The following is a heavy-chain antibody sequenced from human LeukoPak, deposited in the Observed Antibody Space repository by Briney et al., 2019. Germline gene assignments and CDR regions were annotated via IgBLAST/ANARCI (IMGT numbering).Heavy chain of an antibody. CDR1: GFTFDDYA. CDR3: AKEGGYYDSSGYSYPHFDY. V-gene: IGHV3-9*01. Sequence: PGGSLRLSCAISGFTFDDYAMHWVRQAPGKGLEWVSGISWNSGTIGYADSVKGRFTISRDNAKNSLYLQMNSLRAEDTALYYCAKEGGYYDSSGYSYPHFDYWGQGTLVTVSS. CDR2: ISWNSGTI. D-gene: IGHD3-22*01. J-gene: IGHJ4*02.